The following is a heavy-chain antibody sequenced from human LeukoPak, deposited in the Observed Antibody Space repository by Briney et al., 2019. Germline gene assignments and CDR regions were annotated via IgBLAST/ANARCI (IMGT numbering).Heavy chain of an antibody. D-gene: IGHD6-13*01. CDR2: IYYTGNT. CDR1: AGSINSDTYY. J-gene: IGHJ4*02. V-gene: IGHV4-39*01. Sequence: SETLSLTCTVSAGSINSDTYYWGWIRQPPGKGLEWIGSIYYTGNTYYNASLNSRVTISVDTSKNQFSLKLSSVTAADTAAYYCARSRIAIVCPFDYWGQGPLVTVSS. CDR3: ARSRIAIVCPFDY.